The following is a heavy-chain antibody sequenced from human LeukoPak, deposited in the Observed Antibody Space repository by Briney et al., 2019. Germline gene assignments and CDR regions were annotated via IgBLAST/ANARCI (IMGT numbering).Heavy chain of an antibody. Sequence: GGSLRLSCAVSGFAFRSYAMSWVRQAPGKGLEWISAISGSGGDTYYADSVKGRFTISRDKSKNTLYLQMNSLRAEDTAVYYCAKDRFTGSPPAGFEYWGQGTLVTVSS. CDR3: AKDRFTGSPPAGFEY. CDR1: GFAFRSYA. V-gene: IGHV3-23*01. J-gene: IGHJ4*02. D-gene: IGHD3-9*01. CDR2: ISGSGGDT.